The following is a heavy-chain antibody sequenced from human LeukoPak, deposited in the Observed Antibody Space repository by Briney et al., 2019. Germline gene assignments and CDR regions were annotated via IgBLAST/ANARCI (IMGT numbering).Heavy chain of an antibody. CDR3: VLGAVDN. D-gene: IGHD3-16*01. CDR2: IKQDGSQK. J-gene: IGHJ4*02. Sequence: GGSLRLSCAASGFTFSNLWMSWARQAPGKGLEGLANIKQDGSQKNYVNSVRGRFTISRDNAKNSLYLQMNSLRAEDTAIYYCVLGAVDNWGQGTLVTVSS. V-gene: IGHV3-7*01. CDR1: GFTFSNLW.